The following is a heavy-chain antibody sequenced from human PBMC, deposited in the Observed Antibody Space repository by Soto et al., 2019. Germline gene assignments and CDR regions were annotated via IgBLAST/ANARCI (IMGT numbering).Heavy chain of an antibody. CDR3: ARENRRSSNWFDP. CDR1: GFNFSSYW. CDR2: INSDGSST. Sequence: PWVPLRLSCAASGFNFSSYWMHWVRQAPGKGLVWVSRINSDGSSTSYADSVKGRFTISRDNAKNTLYLQMNSLRAEDTAVYYCARENRRSSNWFDPWGQGTLVTVSS. V-gene: IGHV3-74*01. J-gene: IGHJ5*02.